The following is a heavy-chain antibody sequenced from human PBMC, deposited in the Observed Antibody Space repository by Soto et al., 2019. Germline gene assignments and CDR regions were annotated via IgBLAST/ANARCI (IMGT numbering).Heavy chain of an antibody. CDR2: TYYRSKWYN. D-gene: IGHD6-13*01. CDR1: GDSVSSNSAA. CDR3: ARYPTEGQYSSSWGGPYYYYGMDV. V-gene: IGHV6-1*01. Sequence: PSQTLSLTCAISGDSVSSNSAAWNWVRQSPSRGLEWLGRTYYRSKWYNDYAVSVKSRITINPDTSKNQFSLQLNSVTPEDTAVYYCARYPTEGQYSSSWGGPYYYYGMDVWGQGSTVTVSS. J-gene: IGHJ6*02.